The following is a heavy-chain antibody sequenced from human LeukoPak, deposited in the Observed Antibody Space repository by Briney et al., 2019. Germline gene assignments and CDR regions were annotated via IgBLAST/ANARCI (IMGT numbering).Heavy chain of an antibody. Sequence: ASVKVSCKASGYTFTGYYMHWVRQAPGQGLEWMGWINPNSGGTNYAQKFQGRVTITADKSTSTAYMELSSLRSEDTAVYYCARDDSSGYYWGYFDYWGQGTLVTVSS. D-gene: IGHD3-22*01. CDR1: GYTFTGYY. V-gene: IGHV1-2*02. CDR3: ARDDSSGYYWGYFDY. J-gene: IGHJ4*02. CDR2: INPNSGGT.